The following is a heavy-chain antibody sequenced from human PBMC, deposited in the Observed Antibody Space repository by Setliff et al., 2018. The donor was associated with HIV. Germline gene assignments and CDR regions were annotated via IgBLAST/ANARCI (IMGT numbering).Heavy chain of an antibody. D-gene: IGHD3-10*01. CDR3: ARVGGYYYGSGSYYFDY. CDR1: GGSFSGYY. Sequence: SETLSLTCTVYGGSFSGYYWSWIRQPPGMGLEWIGEINQSGNTNYNPSLKSRVTISADPSKNQFSLKLSSVTAADTAVYYCARVGGYYYGSGSYYFDYWGQGTLVTVSS. J-gene: IGHJ4*02. V-gene: IGHV4-34*01. CDR2: INQSGNT.